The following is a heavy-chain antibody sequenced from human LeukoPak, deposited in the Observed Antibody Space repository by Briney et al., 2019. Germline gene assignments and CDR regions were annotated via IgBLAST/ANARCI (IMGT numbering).Heavy chain of an antibody. CDR1: GYTFTGYY. CDR2: INPNSGGT. D-gene: IGHD3-3*01. V-gene: IGHV1-2*02. CDR3: ARTDFWSGYHSDY. J-gene: IGHJ4*02. Sequence: ASVKVSCKASGYTFTGYYIHWVRQAPGQGLEWMGWINPNSGGTNYAQKFQGRVTMTRDTSISTAYMELSRLRSDDTAVYYCARTDFWSGYHSDYWGQGTLVTVSS.